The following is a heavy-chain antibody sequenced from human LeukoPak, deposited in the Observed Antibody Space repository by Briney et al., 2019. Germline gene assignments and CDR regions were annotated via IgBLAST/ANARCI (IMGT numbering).Heavy chain of an antibody. CDR3: AGGLLEAQGWLQWLGTVYSMDV. V-gene: IGHV3-11*01. CDR2: MSSRSGII. Sequence: GGSLRLSCVASGFNFSDYYMNWIRQSPGKGLEWISYMSSRSGIIYYADSVKGRFTISRDNARNSLYLQMNSLRIDDTAVYYCAGGLLEAQGWLQWLGTVYSMDVWGQGTPVTVSS. D-gene: IGHD5-24*01. J-gene: IGHJ6*02. CDR1: GFNFSDYY.